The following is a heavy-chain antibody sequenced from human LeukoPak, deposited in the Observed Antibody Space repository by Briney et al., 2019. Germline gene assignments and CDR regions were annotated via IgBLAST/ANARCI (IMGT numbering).Heavy chain of an antibody. D-gene: IGHD4-23*01. V-gene: IGHV1-2*02. CDR2: INPNGGGT. CDR3: ANARVDHGGNFFDR. J-gene: IGHJ4*02. CDR1: GYSFTGYY. Sequence: ASVKVSCKASGYSFTGYYIHWMRQAPGQGLEWMGWINPNGGGTRYAQKFQGRVTMTRDTSISTTYMEMSRLRSDDTAIYYCANARVDHGGNFFDRWGQGTLVTVSS.